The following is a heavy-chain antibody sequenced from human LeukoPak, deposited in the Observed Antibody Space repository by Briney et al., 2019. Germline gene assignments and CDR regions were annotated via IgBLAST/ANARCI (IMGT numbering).Heavy chain of an antibody. V-gene: IGHV3-48*03. Sequence: GGSLRLSCAASGFTFSNYEMNWVRQGPGKGREGGSYISSSGITIYCADSVKGRFTISRDNAKNSLSLPMNSPKVEDTAVYYCARDHNGPYTFDYWGQGTLVTVSS. CDR2: ISSSGITI. CDR3: ARDHNGPYTFDY. CDR1: GFTFSNYE. D-gene: IGHD2-2*02. J-gene: IGHJ4*02.